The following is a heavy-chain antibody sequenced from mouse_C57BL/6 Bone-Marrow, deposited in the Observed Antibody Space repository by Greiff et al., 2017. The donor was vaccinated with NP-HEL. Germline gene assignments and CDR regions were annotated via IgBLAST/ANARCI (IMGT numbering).Heavy chain of an antibody. CDR2: ISNLAYSI. CDR1: GFTFSDYG. V-gene: IGHV5-15*01. Sequence: EVKLMESGGGLVQPGGSLKLSCAASGFTFSDYGMAWVRQAPRKGPEWVAFISNLAYSIYYADTVTGRFTISRENAKNTLYLEMSSLRSEDTAMYYCARHGGGEYYFDYWGQGTTLTVSS. CDR3: ARHGGGEYYFDY. J-gene: IGHJ2*01.